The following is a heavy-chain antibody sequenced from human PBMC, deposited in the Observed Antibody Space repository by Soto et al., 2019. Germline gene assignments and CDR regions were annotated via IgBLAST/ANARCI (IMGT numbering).Heavy chain of an antibody. J-gene: IGHJ6*02. CDR3: ARVGWSGYPISYHYYGMDV. CDR2: IYSGGST. D-gene: IGHD3-3*01. CDR1: GFLVSSNY. V-gene: IGHV3-53*01. Sequence: PGGSLRLSCAASGFLVSSNYMSWVRQAPGKGLEWVSVIYSGGSTDYADSVKGRFTISRDNSKNTLYLQMNSLRAEDTAVYYCARVGWSGYPISYHYYGMDVWGQGTTVTVSS.